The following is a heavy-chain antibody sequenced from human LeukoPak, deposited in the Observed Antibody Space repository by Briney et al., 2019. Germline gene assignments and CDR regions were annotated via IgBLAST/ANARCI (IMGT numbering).Heavy chain of an antibody. CDR1: GASVTDYY. V-gene: IGHV4-59*02. CDR2: IYNRGVI. D-gene: IGHD5-24*01. Sequence: PSETLSLTCTVSGASVTDYYWSWIRQSPGTGLEWIGYIYNRGVINYNPSLRGRVTMSLDTSKNQLSLRLNSVTAADTAVYYCGRGERLRIDYWGQGALVTVSS. CDR3: GRGERLRIDY. J-gene: IGHJ4*02.